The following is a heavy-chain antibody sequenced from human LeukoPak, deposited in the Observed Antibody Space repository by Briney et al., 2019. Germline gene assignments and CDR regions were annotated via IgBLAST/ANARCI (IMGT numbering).Heavy chain of an antibody. Sequence: SGTLSLTCTVSGGSISSGGYYWSWIRQHPGKGLEWIGYIYYSGSTYYNPSLKSRVTISVDTSKNQFSLKLSSVTAADTAVYYCARYVPSLERQPTDPLNYFDYWGQGTLVTVSS. CDR3: ARYVPSLERQPTDPLNYFDY. D-gene: IGHD1-1*01. V-gene: IGHV4-31*03. CDR1: GGSISSGGYY. J-gene: IGHJ4*02. CDR2: IYYSGST.